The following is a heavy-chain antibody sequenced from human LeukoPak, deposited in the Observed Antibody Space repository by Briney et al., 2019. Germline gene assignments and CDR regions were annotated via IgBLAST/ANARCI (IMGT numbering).Heavy chain of an antibody. D-gene: IGHD6-19*01. Sequence: PGGSLRLSCAASGFTFSSYAMSWVRQAPGKGLEWVSAISGSGGSTYYADSVEGRFTISRDNSKNTLHLQMNSLRAEDTAVYYCAKSVGIAVALIDYWGQGTLVTVSS. CDR3: AKSVGIAVALIDY. CDR2: ISGSGGST. J-gene: IGHJ4*02. CDR1: GFTFSSYA. V-gene: IGHV3-23*01.